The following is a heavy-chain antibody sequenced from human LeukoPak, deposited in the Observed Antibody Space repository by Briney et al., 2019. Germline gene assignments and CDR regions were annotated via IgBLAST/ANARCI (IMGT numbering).Heavy chain of an antibody. J-gene: IGHJ5*02. V-gene: IGHV4-34*01. Sequence: SETLSLTCAVYGGSFSGYYWSWIRQPPGKGLEWIGEINHSGSTYYNPSLKSRLTISVDTSKNQFSLKLTSVTAADTAVYYCARVSGMSSRLDPWGQGTLVTVSS. CDR3: ARVSGMSSRLDP. CDR2: INHSGST. CDR1: GGSFSGYY. D-gene: IGHD1-1*01.